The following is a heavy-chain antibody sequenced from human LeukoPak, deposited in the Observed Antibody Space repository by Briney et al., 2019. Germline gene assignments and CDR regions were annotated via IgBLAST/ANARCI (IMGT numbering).Heavy chain of an antibody. CDR3: AKQGENFGDWVIDY. J-gene: IGHJ4*02. V-gene: IGHV3-23*01. D-gene: IGHD4-17*01. CDR2: ISGGGDRT. CDR1: GFTFSSYA. Sequence: GGSLRLSCAASGFTFSSYAMSWVRQAPGKGLEWVSVISGGGDRTYCADSVKGRFTISRDNSKHTLHLQMSSLRAEDTALYYCAKQGENFGDWVIDYWGQGTLVTVSS.